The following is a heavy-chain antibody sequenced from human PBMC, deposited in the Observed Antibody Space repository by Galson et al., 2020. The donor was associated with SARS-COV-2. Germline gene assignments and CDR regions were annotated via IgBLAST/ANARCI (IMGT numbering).Heavy chain of an antibody. CDR1: GFTFSNAW. CDR3: TWTTVTLQWDF. V-gene: IGHV3-15*01. Sequence: GGSLRLYCAASGFTFSNAWMSCVRQAPGKGLEWVGRVKSKTDGGTTDYAAPVKGRFIISRDDSKNTLYLQIDSLKTEYTAVYYCTWTTVTLQWDFWGQGTQVTVSS. J-gene: IGHJ4*02. D-gene: IGHD4-17*01. CDR2: VKSKTDGGTT.